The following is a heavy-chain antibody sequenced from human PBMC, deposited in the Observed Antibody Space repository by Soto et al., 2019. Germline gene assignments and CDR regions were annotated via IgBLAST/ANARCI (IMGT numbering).Heavy chain of an antibody. J-gene: IGHJ1*01. CDR2: ISGSGDST. CDR3: AKGVPGIAVAGTGYFQH. Sequence: GGSLRLSCAASGFTFSSYAMSWVRQAPGKGLEWVSGISGSGDSTYYADSVKGRFTISRDNSKNTLYLQMNSLRAEDTAVYYCAKGVPGIAVAGTGYFQHWGQGTMVTVSS. V-gene: IGHV3-23*01. CDR1: GFTFSSYA. D-gene: IGHD6-19*01.